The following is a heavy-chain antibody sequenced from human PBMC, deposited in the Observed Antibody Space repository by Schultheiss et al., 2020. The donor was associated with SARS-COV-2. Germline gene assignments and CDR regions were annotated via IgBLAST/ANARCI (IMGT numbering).Heavy chain of an antibody. D-gene: IGHD6-19*01. CDR2: ISGSGGST. Sequence: GGSLRLSCAASGFTFSDYYMSWIRQAPGKGLEWVSAISGSGGSTYYADSVKGRFTISRDNSKNTLYLQMNSLRADDTAVYYCAKYTTAWSFDYWGQGTLVTVSS. CDR1: GFTFSDYY. J-gene: IGHJ4*02. CDR3: AKYTTAWSFDY. V-gene: IGHV3-23*01.